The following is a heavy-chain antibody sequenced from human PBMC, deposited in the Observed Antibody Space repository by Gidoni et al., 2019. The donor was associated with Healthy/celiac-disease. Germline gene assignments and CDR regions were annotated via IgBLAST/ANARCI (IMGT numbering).Heavy chain of an antibody. V-gene: IGHV4-31*03. Sequence: QVQLQESGPGLVKPSQTLSLTCTVSGGSISSGGYYWSWIRQHPGKGLEWIEYIYYSGSTYYNPSLKSRVTISVDTSKNQFSLKLSSVTAADTAVYYCARDGRSSTSGRPFDPWGQGTLVTVSS. D-gene: IGHD2-2*01. CDR3: ARDGRSSTSGRPFDP. J-gene: IGHJ5*02. CDR2: IYYSGST. CDR1: GGSISSGGYY.